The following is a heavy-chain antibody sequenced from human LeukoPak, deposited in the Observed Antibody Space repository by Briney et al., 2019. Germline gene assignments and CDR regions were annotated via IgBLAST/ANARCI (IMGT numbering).Heavy chain of an antibody. Sequence: PGGSLRLSCAASGFTFSSYWMHWVRQAPGKGLVWVSHINSDGSSTNYADSVKGRFTISRDNAKNTLYLQMNSLRAEDTAVYYCARVLHKRNYDSSDYYGYWGQGTLVTVSS. V-gene: IGHV3-74*01. CDR1: GFTFSSYW. CDR3: ARVLHKRNYDSSDYYGY. J-gene: IGHJ4*02. CDR2: INSDGSST. D-gene: IGHD3-22*01.